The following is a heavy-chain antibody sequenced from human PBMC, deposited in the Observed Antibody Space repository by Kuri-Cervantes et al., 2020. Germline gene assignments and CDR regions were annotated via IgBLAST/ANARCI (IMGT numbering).Heavy chain of an antibody. J-gene: IGHJ2*01. CDR2: IYPGDSDT. V-gene: IGHV5-51*01. CDR3: ARRGYCSGGSCYHNYWYFDL. Sequence: GESLKISCKGSGYSFTSYWIGWVRQMPGKGLEWMGIIYPGDSDTRYSPSFQGQVTTSADKSISTAYLQWSSLKASDTAMYYCARRGYCSGGSCYHNYWYFDLWGRGTLVTVSS. CDR1: GYSFTSYW. D-gene: IGHD2-15*01.